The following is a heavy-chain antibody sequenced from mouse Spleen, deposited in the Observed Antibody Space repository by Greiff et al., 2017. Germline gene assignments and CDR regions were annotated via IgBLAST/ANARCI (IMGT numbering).Heavy chain of an antibody. CDR1: GYTFTSYW. CDR2: IYPGSGST. Sequence: VQLQQPGAELVKPGASVKMSCKASGYTFTSYWITWVKQRPGQGLEWIGDIYPGSGSTNYNEKFKSKATLTVDTSSSTAYMQLSSLTSEDSAVYYCARFTTVVGYYYAMDYWGQGTSVTVSS. D-gene: IGHD1-1*01. J-gene: IGHJ4*01. V-gene: IGHV1-55*01. CDR3: ARFTTVVGYYYAMDY.